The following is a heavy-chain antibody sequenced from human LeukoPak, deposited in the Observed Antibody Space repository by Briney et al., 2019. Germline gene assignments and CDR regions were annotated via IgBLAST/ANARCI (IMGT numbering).Heavy chain of an antibody. CDR3: AESPIGP. CDR2: IYYSGST. J-gene: IGHJ5*02. V-gene: IGHV4-59*01. Sequence: SETLSLTCTVSGASITSYYWSWIRQPPGKGLEWIGYIYYSGSTNYNPSLKSRVTISLDTSKNQFSLKLSSVTAADTAMYFCAESPIGPWDRGIAVTVSS. CDR1: GASITSYY.